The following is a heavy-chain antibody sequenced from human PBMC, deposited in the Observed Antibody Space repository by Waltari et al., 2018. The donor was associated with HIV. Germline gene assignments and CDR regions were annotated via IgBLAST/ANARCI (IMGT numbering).Heavy chain of an antibody. V-gene: IGHV3-30*04. Sequence: QVQLVDSGGGGVQPGRSLRLPCASSGCPIRPYPTHWVRPAPGKGLEWVAVISDDGRNKYYADSVKGRFTVSRDNSRNTLYLQMNSLRTEDTAVYYCARDGHYFDSRPLDYWGQGTLVTVSS. CDR2: ISDDGRNK. J-gene: IGHJ4*02. D-gene: IGHD3-22*01. CDR3: ARDGHYFDSRPLDY. CDR1: GCPIRPYP.